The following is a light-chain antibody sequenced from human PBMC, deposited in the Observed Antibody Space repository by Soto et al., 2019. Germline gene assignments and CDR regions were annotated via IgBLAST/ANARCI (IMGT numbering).Light chain of an antibody. V-gene: IGKV3-20*01. CDR1: QRVGSNY. CDR3: QQYATSPLT. Sequence: EIVLTQSPGTLSLSPGERATHSCRASQRVGSNYLAWYQQKPGQAPRLLIYVTSSRATGIPDRFSGSGSGTAFTLTISKLEPEDSAVYYCQQYATSPLTFGGGTKVDIK. J-gene: IGKJ4*01. CDR2: VTS.